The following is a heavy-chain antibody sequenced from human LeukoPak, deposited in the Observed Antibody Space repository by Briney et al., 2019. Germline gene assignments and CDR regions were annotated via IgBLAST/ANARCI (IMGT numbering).Heavy chain of an antibody. V-gene: IGHV3-30*18. D-gene: IGHD6-19*01. CDR2: ISYDGSQ. J-gene: IGHJ4*02. CDR1: GFSFSNYG. Sequence: PGGSLRLSCAASGFSFSNYGMYWVRQAPGKGLDWVALISYDGSQYYADSVQGRFTISRDKSKNTVHLQMNSLRTDDTAVYYCAKGRSGTVVAAPDYWGQGTLVTVSS. CDR3: AKGRSGTVVAAPDY.